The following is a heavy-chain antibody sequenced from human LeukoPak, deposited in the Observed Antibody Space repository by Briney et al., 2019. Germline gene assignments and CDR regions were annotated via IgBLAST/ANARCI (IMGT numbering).Heavy chain of an antibody. D-gene: IGHD3-22*01. CDR1: GFTFSGSA. J-gene: IGHJ1*01. CDR3: TSSSDYYDKDRAEYFQH. CDR2: IRSKANSYAT. V-gene: IGHV3-73*01. Sequence: GESLKISCAASGFTFSGSAMHWVRQASGKGLEWVGRIRSKANSYATAYAASVKGKFTISRDDSKNTAYLQMNSLKTEDTAVCYCTSSSDYYDKDRAEYFQHWGQGTLVTVSS.